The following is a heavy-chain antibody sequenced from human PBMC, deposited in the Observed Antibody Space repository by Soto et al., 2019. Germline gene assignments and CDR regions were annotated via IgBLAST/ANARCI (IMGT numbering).Heavy chain of an antibody. D-gene: IGHD6-13*01. CDR2: ISGSGGST. CDR3: AKDRIIAAAGTRYFDY. CDR1: GFTFSSYA. J-gene: IGHJ4*02. Sequence: EVQLLESGGGLVQPGGSLRLSCAASGFTFSSYAMSWVRQAPGKGLEWVSAISGSGGSTYYADSVKGRFTISRDNSKNTRYLQMNSLRAEDTAVYYCAKDRIIAAAGTRYFDYWGQGTLVTVSS. V-gene: IGHV3-23*01.